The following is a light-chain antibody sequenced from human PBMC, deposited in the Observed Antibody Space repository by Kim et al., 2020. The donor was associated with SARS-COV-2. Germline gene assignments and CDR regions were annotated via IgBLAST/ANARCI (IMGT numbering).Light chain of an antibody. V-gene: IGKV1-5*03. CDR3: QQYKNGET. J-gene: IGKJ1*01. CDR1: QNINTW. Sequence: DIQMTQSPSTLSASVGDRVTITCRASQNINTWLAWYQQKPGKAPNLLIYHMSNLKSGVPSRFSGSGSGTEFTLTISSLQPEDFATYYSQQYKNGETIGQGTKVDI. CDR2: HMS.